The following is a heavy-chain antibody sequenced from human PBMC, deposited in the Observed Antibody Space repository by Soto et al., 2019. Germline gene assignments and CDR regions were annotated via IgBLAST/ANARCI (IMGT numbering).Heavy chain of an antibody. Sequence: PSETLSLTCTVSVGSISSYYWSLIRQPPGKGLEWIGYIYYSGSTNYNPSLKSRVTISVDTSKNQFSLKLSSVTAADTAVYYCAGGFIAAAGNVDCWGQGTRVTVSS. CDR2: IYYSGST. J-gene: IGHJ4*02. CDR1: VGSISSYY. D-gene: IGHD6-13*01. V-gene: IGHV4-59*01. CDR3: AGGFIAAAGNVDC.